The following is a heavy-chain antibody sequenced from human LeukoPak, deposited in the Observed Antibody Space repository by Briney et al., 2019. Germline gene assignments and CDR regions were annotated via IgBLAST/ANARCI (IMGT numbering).Heavy chain of an antibody. CDR2: IFFTGNT. CDR3: ARESAGGSYYYYGMDV. V-gene: IGHV4-59*12. Sequence: PSETLSLTCTVPGGSIRSYNWSWIRQPPGGGLGWMGYIFFTGNTNYNPSLKSRVTISVDTSKNQFSLKLSSVTAADTAVYYCARESAGGSYYYYGMDVWGQGTTVTVSS. CDR1: GGSIRSYN. J-gene: IGHJ6*02. D-gene: IGHD1-26*01.